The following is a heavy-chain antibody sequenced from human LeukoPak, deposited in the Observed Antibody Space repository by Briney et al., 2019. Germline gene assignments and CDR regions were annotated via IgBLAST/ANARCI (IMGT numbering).Heavy chain of an antibody. Sequence: GESLPHPCAASGFPFSRYAMLWLRQPPGKGLEWVSDINGSGGNTYLADAVKGRCTSTRDNSQDPLYLQMNIRRGEDTALVYWAKDPSKYLVVTSLVFWGQGTLVSVSS. D-gene: IGHD2-15*01. CDR1: GFPFSRYA. CDR3: AKDPSKYLVVTSLVF. CDR2: INGSGGNT. J-gene: IGHJ4*02. V-gene: IGHV3-23*01.